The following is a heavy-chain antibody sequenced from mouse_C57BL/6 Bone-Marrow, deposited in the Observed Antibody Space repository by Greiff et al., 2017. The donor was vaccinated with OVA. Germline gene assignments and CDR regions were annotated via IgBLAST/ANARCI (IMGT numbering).Heavy chain of an antibody. CDR3: ARVNYDGYYVFAY. J-gene: IGHJ3*01. V-gene: IGHV3-6*01. CDR1: GYSITSGYY. Sequence: EVKLMESGPGLVKPSQSLSLTCSVTGYSITSGYYWNWIRQFPGNKLEWMGYISYDGSNNYNPSLKNRISITRDTSKNQFFLKLNSVTTEDTATYYCARVNYDGYYVFAYWGQGTLVTVSA. CDR2: ISYDGSN. D-gene: IGHD2-3*01.